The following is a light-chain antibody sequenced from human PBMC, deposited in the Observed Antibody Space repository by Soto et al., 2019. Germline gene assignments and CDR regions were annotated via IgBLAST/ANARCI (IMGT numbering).Light chain of an antibody. CDR2: AAS. CDR3: QQYGSFPAT. CDR1: QGIKND. Sequence: AIQMTQSPSSLSASIGDRVTITCRASQGIKNDLGWYQQKPGKAPKLLIYAASSLQSGVPSRFSGSGSGTDFTLTISSLQSEDFATYYCQQYGSFPATFGQGTKVDIK. V-gene: IGKV1-6*01. J-gene: IGKJ1*01.